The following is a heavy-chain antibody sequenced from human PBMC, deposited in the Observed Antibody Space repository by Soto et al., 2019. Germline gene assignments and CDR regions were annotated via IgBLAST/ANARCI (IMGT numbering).Heavy chain of an antibody. J-gene: IGHJ6*02. CDR2: IVVASGQT. V-gene: IGHV1-58*02. D-gene: IGHD2-15*01. CDR1: GSGFISSG. CDR3: SADRPDIGVGWWV. Sequence: SVKVSCKASGSGFISSGIQWVRQAHGQRLEWIGWIVVASGQTNYAQNFRGRVAITRDTSTATAYIELTGLTSEDTAVYFCSADRPDIGVGWWVWGQGTTVTV.